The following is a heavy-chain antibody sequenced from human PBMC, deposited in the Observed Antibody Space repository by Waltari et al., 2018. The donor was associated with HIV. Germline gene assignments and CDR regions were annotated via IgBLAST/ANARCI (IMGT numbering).Heavy chain of an antibody. Sequence: EVQLVESGGGLVQPGGSLRLSCAASGFTVSSNYMSWVRQAPGKGLGWVLLICTGGSTYYADSVKGRFTISRDNSKNTLYLQMNSLRAEDTAVYYCASPDTTMVHGHYYFYHMDVWGQGTTVTVSS. D-gene: IGHD5-18*01. V-gene: IGHV3-66*01. CDR3: ASPDTTMVHGHYYFYHMDV. CDR1: GFTVSSNY. J-gene: IGHJ6*02. CDR2: ICTGGST.